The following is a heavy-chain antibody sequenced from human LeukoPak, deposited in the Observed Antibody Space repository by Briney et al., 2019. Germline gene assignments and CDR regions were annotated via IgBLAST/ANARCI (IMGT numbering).Heavy chain of an antibody. V-gene: IGHV3-74*01. J-gene: IGHJ4*02. CDR1: GFSFSVYW. CDR2: INSDGSST. Sequence: GSLRLSCAASGFSFSVYWMRWVRQAPGKGLVWVSRINSDGSSTTYADSVRGRFSISRDNAKNTLYLQMNSLRAEDTAMYYCARGLSGYASSLGYWGQGTLVTVSA. CDR3: ARGLSGYASSLGY. D-gene: IGHD6-6*01.